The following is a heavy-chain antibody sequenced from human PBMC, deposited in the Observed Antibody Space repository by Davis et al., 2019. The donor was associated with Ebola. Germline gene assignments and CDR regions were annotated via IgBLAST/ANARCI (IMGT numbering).Heavy chain of an antibody. J-gene: IGHJ6*03. CDR1: GYTFTTYD. CDR3: ARRQAYCTTGSCYRYRDYYMDV. V-gene: IGHV1-8*03. Sequence: ASVKVSCKASGYTFTTYDINWVRQATGQGLEWLGWMNPSSGNTGYAQKFQGRVTITRDTSINTAYLERSSLTSDDTAVYYCARRQAYCTTGSCYRYRDYYMDVWGKGTTVTVSS. D-gene: IGHD2-2*01. CDR2: MNPSSGNT.